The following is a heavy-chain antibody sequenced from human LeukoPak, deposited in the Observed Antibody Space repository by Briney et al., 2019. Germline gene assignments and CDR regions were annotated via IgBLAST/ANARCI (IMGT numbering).Heavy chain of an antibody. CDR2: IYYSGST. Sequence: SETLSLTCTVSGGSISSYYWSWIRQPPGKGPEWIGYIYYSGSTNYNPSLKSRVTISVDTSKNQFSLKLSSVTAADTAVCYCARGSVFSGWFDPWGQGTLVTVSS. D-gene: IGHD3-3*01. V-gene: IGHV4-59*01. J-gene: IGHJ5*02. CDR3: ARGSVFSGWFDP. CDR1: GGSISSYY.